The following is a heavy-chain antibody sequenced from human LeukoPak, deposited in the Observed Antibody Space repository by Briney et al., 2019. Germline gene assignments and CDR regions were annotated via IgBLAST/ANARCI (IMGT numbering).Heavy chain of an antibody. V-gene: IGHV3-49*04. CDR1: GFTFGDYA. D-gene: IGHD2-2*01. CDR2: IRSKAYGGTT. J-gene: IGHJ6*03. CDR3: TRDILGYCSSTSCSYYYYYYMDV. Sequence: HPGGSLRLSCTASGFTFGDYAMSWVRQAPGKGLEWVGFIRSKAYGGTTEYAASMKGRFTISRDDSKSIAYLQMNSLKTEDTAVYYCTRDILGYCSSTSCSYYYYYYMDVWGKGTTVTVSS.